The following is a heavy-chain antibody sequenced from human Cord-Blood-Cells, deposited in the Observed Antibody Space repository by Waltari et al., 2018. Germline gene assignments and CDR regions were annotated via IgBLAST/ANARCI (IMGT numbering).Heavy chain of an antibody. Sequence: QVQLVQSGAEVKKPGSSVTVSCKASGGTLSSSDISWVRQAPGQGREWMGGIIPIFGTANYAQKFQGRVTITADESTSTAYMELSSLRSEDTAVYYCARQPFGGDNGAFDIWGQGTMVTVSS. J-gene: IGHJ3*02. D-gene: IGHD2-21*01. V-gene: IGHV1-69*01. CDR1: GGTLSSSD. CDR3: ARQPFGGDNGAFDI. CDR2: IIPIFGTA.